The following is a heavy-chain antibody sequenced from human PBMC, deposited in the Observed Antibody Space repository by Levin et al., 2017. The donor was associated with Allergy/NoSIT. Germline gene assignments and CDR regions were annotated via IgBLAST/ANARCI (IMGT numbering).Heavy chain of an antibody. D-gene: IGHD3-10*01. J-gene: IGHJ4*02. V-gene: IGHV3-11*05. CDR3: ARGSMVRGVYPVDDY. CDR1: GFTFSDYY. Sequence: GESLKISCAASGFTFSDYYMSWIRQAPGKGLEWVSYISSSSSYTNYADSVKGRFTISRDNAKNSLYLQMNSLRAEDTAVYYCARGSMVRGVYPVDDYWGQGTLVTVSS. CDR2: ISSSSSYT.